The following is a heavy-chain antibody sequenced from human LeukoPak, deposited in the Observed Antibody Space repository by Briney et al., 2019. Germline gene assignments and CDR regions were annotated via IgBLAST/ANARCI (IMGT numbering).Heavy chain of an antibody. J-gene: IGHJ4*02. CDR1: GFTFRRYW. CDR3: ARKMDQYNWTDDSFDY. V-gene: IGHV3-74*01. CDR2: IDNAGSST. Sequence: PGGSLRLSCAASGFTFRRYWMHWVRQAPGQGLVWVSRIDNAGSSTTYADSVKGRFTISRDNAKNTLYLQINSLRAEATAVYYCARKMDQYNWTDDSFDYWGQGTLVTVSS. D-gene: IGHD1-20*01.